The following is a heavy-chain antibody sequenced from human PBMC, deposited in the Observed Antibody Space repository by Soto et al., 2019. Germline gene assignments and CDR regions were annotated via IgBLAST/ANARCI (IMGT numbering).Heavy chain of an antibody. V-gene: IGHV3-23*01. J-gene: IGHJ4*02. CDR2: VSGDASNT. CDR1: GFSLINYG. Sequence: GGSLRLYCVASGFSLINYGLSWVRQAPGKGLDWVATVSGDASNTHYADSVKGRFTISRDNSKSILFLQMKSLRVEDTAIYYCARHVRPADEMLDYWRQGSQVIV. D-gene: IGHD2-8*01. CDR3: ARHVRPADEMLDY.